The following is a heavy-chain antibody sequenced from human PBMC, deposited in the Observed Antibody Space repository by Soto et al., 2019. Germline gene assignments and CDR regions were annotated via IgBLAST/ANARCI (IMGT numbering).Heavy chain of an antibody. CDR3: ATLVVTLANFDY. CDR2: ISSSSSYT. V-gene: IGHV3-21*01. Sequence: PGGSLRLSCAASVFTFSSYAMSWVRQAPGKGLEWVSAISSSSSYTNYADSVKGRFTISRDNAKNSLYLQMNSLRAEDTAVYYCATLVVTLANFDYWGQGTLVTVSS. D-gene: IGHD3-16*02. CDR1: VFTFSSYA. J-gene: IGHJ4*02.